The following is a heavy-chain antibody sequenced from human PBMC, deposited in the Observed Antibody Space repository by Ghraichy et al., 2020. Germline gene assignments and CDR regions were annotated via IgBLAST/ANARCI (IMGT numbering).Heavy chain of an antibody. V-gene: IGHV4-59*01. CDR1: GGSISSYY. CDR3: ARVGQTSYDSSGYWYYYYYGMDV. Sequence: SETLTLTCTVSGGSISSYYWSWIRQPPGKGLEWIGYIYYSGSTNYNPSLKSRVTISVDTSKNQFSLKLSSVTAAETAVYYCARVGQTSYDSSGYWYYYYYGMDVWGQGTTVTVSS. CDR2: IYYSGST. J-gene: IGHJ6*02. D-gene: IGHD3-22*01.